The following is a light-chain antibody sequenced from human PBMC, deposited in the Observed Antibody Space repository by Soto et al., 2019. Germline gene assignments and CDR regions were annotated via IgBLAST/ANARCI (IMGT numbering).Light chain of an antibody. Sequence: ETVMTQSPATLSVSPGERATLSCRASQSVSNHLAWYQHKPGQAPRLLIYGASTRATGIPARFSGSGSGTGFTLTISSLQSEDFALYYCQQYNNLPLTCAGGTKVEIK. V-gene: IGKV3-15*01. J-gene: IGKJ4*01. CDR2: GAS. CDR1: QSVSNH. CDR3: QQYNNLPLT.